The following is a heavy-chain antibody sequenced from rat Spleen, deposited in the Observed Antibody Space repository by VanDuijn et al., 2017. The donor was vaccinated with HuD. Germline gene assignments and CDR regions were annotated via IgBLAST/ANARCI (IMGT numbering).Heavy chain of an antibody. CDR1: GYSITSNH. CDR3: ARYPRPYKSGYYDY. D-gene: IGHD4-3*01. CDR2: ISYSGST. V-gene: IGHV3-1*01. J-gene: IGHJ2*01. Sequence: EVQLQESGPGLVKPSQSLSLTCSVTGYSITSNHWGWIRKFPGNKMEWIGHISYSGSTSYNPSLKIRISITIDTSNNQYFLQFNAVTTEDTATYYCARYPRPYKSGYYDYWGQGVMVTVSS.